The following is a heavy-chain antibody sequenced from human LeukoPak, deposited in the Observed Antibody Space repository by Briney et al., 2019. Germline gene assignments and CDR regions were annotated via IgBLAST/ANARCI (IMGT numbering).Heavy chain of an antibody. CDR3: ARGLPGIVGATMGGLDY. CDR1: GGSISSSSYY. CDR2: IYYSGST. V-gene: IGHV4-39*07. Sequence: SETLSLTCTVSGGSISSSSYYWGWIRQPPGKGLEWIGSIYYSGSTYYNPSLKSRVTISVDTSKNQFSLKLSSVTAADTAVYYCARGLPGIVGATMGGLDYWGQGTLVTVSS. D-gene: IGHD1-26*01. J-gene: IGHJ4*02.